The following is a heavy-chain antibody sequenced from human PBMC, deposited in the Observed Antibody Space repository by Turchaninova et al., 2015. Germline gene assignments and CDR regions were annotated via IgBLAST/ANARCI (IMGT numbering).Heavy chain of an antibody. Sequence: QVTLKESGPALVTPPQTLTPTCPFSGFSHSTSEMRVSWIRQPPGNALEWLARIDWDDDKFYSTSLKTRLTISKDTSKNQVVLTMTNRDPVDTATYYCARTQRGGLDYWGQGTLVTVSS. CDR1: GFSHSTSEMR. CDR3: ARTQRGGLDY. V-gene: IGHV2-70*04. J-gene: IGHJ4*02. D-gene: IGHD3-10*01. CDR2: IDWDDDK.